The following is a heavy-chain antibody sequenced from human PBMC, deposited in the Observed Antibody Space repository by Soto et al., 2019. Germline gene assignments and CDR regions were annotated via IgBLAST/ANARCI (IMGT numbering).Heavy chain of an antibody. D-gene: IGHD1-1*01. CDR1: CGSFSGYY. V-gene: IGHV4-34*11. CDR2: IYPSVSS. CDR3: AREKVGTTFFDN. J-gene: IGHJ4*02. Sequence: SETLSPTCAVYCGSFSGYYWSWIRQPPGKGLEWIGSIYPSVSSYHNPSLATRLRLSIDTSKNQFTLNLTSVTAADTALYFCAREKVGTTFFDNWGQGIQVTVSS.